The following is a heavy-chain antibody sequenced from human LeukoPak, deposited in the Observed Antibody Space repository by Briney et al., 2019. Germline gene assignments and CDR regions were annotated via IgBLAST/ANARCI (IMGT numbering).Heavy chain of an antibody. CDR2: IYYGGST. D-gene: IGHD1-26*01. J-gene: IGHJ5*02. CDR3: ARQNSWEVPAWFDP. CDR1: GDSIRSSIYY. Sequence: PSETLSLTCTGSGDSIRSSIYYWGWIRQPPGKGLEWIVSIYYGGSTYYNPSLKSRVTISVDTSKNQFSLKLSSLTAADTAVYFCARQNSWEVPAWFDPWGQGTLVTVS. V-gene: IGHV4-39*01.